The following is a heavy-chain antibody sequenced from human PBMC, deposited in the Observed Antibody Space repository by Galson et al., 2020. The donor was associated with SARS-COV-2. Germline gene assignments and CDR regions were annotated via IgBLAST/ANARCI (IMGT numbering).Heavy chain of an antibody. CDR3: ARDGDSGYDYVGFDY. CDR1: GFTFRSYG. CDR2: IWYDGSNK. Sequence: GESLKISCAASGFTFRSYGMHWVRQAPGKGLEWVAVIWYDGSNKYYADSVKGRFTISRDNSKNTLYLQMNSLRAEDTAVYYCARDGDSGYDYVGFDYWGQGTLVTVSS. D-gene: IGHD5-12*01. J-gene: IGHJ4*02. V-gene: IGHV3-33*01.